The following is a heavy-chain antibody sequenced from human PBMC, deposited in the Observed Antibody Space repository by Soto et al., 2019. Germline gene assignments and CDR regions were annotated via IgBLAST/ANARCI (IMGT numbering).Heavy chain of an antibody. J-gene: IGHJ6*04. CDR2: IWYDGSNK. D-gene: IGHD3-22*01. CDR1: GFTFSSYG. V-gene: IGHV3-33*06. CDR3: AKVGPITMIVLDGIGDYYYGMDV. Sequence: GGSLRLSCAASGFTFSSYGMHWVRQAPGKGLEWVAVIWYDGSNKYYADSVKGRFTISRDNSKNTLYLQMNSLRAEDTAVYYCAKVGPITMIVLDGIGDYYYGMDVWGKGTTVTVSS.